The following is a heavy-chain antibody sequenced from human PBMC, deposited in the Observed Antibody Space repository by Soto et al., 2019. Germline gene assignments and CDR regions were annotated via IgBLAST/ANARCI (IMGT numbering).Heavy chain of an antibody. V-gene: IGHV3-23*01. CDR2: ISGGGDTT. CDR3: AKGRGGSGSLTPRVDF. J-gene: IGHJ4*02. CDR1: GFTFNNYA. Sequence: EVQLLESGGGLVQPGGSLRLSCAASGFTFNNYAMTWVRQAPGKGLEWVSAISGGGDTTSSAYSVKARSTVSRDGSKNTLYRQMSSLRAEDTALYYCAKGRGGSGSLTPRVDFWGQGTLVTVSS. D-gene: IGHD3-10*01.